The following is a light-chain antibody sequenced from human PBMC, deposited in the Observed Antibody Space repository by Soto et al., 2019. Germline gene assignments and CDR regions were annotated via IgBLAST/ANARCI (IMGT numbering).Light chain of an antibody. CDR3: QQSYRTRFT. V-gene: IGKV1-39*01. CDR2: AAS. J-gene: IGKJ3*01. Sequence: DIQMTQSPSSLSASVGDRVTITCRASQSISSYLNWYQQKPGKAPKLLIYAASSLQSGVPSRFSGSGSGTDFTLTISSLQPEDFATYYCQQSYRTRFTFGPGTKVDIK. CDR1: QSISSY.